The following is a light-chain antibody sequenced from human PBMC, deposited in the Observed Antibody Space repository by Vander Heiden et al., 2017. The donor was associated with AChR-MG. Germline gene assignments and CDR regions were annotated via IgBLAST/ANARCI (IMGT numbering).Light chain of an antibody. V-gene: IGKV1-33*01. CDR2: DAS. J-gene: IGKJ4*01. Sequence: DIQMTQSPSSLSASVGDRVTLTCQASQDISNHLNWYQQKPGKGPKLLIYDASYLEQGGPSRFSGSGSGTAFTFTISSMQPEDFATYYCQQYDLLPPPTFGGGTKVDIK. CDR3: QQYDLLPPPT. CDR1: QDISNH.